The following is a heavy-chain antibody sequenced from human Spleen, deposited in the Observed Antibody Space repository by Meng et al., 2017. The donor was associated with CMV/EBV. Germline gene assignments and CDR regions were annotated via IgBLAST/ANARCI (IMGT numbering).Heavy chain of an antibody. CDR1: GGSINSRNYY. D-gene: IGHD2-2*01. J-gene: IGHJ4*02. CDR3: ARHPLGYCSSTSCKSIDY. V-gene: IGHV4-39*01. CDR2: IYYSGST. Sequence: SETLSLTCTVSGGSINSRNYYWSWIRRPPGKGLEWVGSIYYSGSTHYNPSLKSRVTISVDTSKNQFSLKLSSVTAADTAVYYCARHPLGYCSSTSCKSIDYWGQGTLVTVSS.